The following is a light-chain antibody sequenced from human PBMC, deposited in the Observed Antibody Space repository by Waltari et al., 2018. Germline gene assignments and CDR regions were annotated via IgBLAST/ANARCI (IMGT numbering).Light chain of an antibody. CDR1: QSISYF. CDR2: GAS. CDR3: QQSYTSPRT. V-gene: IGKV1-39*01. J-gene: IGKJ1*01. Sequence: DIKMTQSRSSLSASVGDRVTITCRASQSISYFLNWYHQRPGKAPRLLIHGASTLQGGVPSRFSGGGSGTGFSLTISSLQPEDLGTYYCQQSYTSPRTFGQGTKVEIK.